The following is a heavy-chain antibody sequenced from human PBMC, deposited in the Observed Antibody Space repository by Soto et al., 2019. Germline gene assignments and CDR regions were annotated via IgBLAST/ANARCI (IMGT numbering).Heavy chain of an antibody. V-gene: IGHV3-11*01. J-gene: IGHJ4*02. CDR1: RFTFSDYS. CDR3: AREGPRKGTYLFDY. D-gene: IGHD3-10*01. Sequence: QVQLVESGGGLVKPGGSLRLSCAASRFTFSDYSMSWIRQAPGRGPEWVSYISTSGSTIFYADSVKGRFTMSRDNTMSLLYLQMNSLRVEDAAIYYRAREGPRKGTYLFDYWGQGTLVTVSS. CDR2: ISTSGSTI.